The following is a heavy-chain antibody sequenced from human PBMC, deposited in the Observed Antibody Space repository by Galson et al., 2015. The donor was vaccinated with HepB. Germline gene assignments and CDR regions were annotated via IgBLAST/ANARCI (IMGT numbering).Heavy chain of an antibody. CDR1: GESLSSYY. CDR3: ARGGRRFGELFSTGVNKNNKRFDS. D-gene: IGHD3-10*01. J-gene: IGHJ4*02. Sequence: SETLSLTCAVYGESLSSYYWSWIRQPPTKGLEWIGDINQSVGTNYNPSLKSRVTISIDTSKNQFSLRPSSVTAADTAVYYCARGGRRFGELFSTGVNKNNKRFDSWGQGTLVTVSS. V-gene: IGHV4-34*01. CDR2: INQSVGT.